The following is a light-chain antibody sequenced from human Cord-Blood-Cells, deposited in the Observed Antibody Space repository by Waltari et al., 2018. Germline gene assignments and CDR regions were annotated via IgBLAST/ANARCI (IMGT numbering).Light chain of an antibody. Sequence: DIVMTQTPLSLSVTPGQPASISCKSSQSLLHRDGKTYLYWYLQKPGQSPQLLIYEVSSRSSSVAAMFSGSGPGKDFAVEFSRVDASGGAVYYGVKGIHLPGTFGQGTKVEIK. CDR1: QSLLHRDGKTY. J-gene: IGKJ1*01. CDR2: EVS. CDR3: VKGIHLPGT. V-gene: IGKV2-29*01.